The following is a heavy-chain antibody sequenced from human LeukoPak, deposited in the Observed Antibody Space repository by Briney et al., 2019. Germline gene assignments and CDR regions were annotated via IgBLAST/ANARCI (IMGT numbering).Heavy chain of an antibody. CDR1: GGSISSSSYY. CDR2: IYYSGST. D-gene: IGHD3-10*01. Sequence: PSETLCLTCTVSGGSISSSSYYWGWIRQPPGKGLEWIGSIYYSGSTYYNPSLKSRVTISVDTSKNQFSLKLSSVTAADTAVYFCARDHLLWPYYMDVWGKGTTVTISS. V-gene: IGHV4-39*07. J-gene: IGHJ6*03. CDR3: ARDHLLWPYYMDV.